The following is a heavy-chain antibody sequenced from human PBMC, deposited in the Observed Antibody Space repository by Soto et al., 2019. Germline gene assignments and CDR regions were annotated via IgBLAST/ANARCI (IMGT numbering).Heavy chain of an antibody. CDR3: ARDPFCGVCGGGFVWFDP. CDR1: GFTFSSYS. CDR2: ISSSSSYI. J-gene: IGHJ5*02. V-gene: IGHV3-21*01. D-gene: IGHD2-8*02. Sequence: VGSLRLSCAASGFTFSSYSMNWVRQAPGKGLEWVSSISSSSSYIYYADSVKGRFTISRDNAKNSLYLQMNSLRAEDTAVYYWARDPFCGVCGGGFVWFDPWGRETRVTVST.